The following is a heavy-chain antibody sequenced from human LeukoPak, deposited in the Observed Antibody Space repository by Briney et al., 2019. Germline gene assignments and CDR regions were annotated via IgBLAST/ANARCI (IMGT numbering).Heavy chain of an antibody. CDR1: GYTFTSYG. J-gene: IGHJ6*02. D-gene: IGHD3-3*02. CDR3: ARVWEHFCACYYGMDV. Sequence: ASVTVSCKASGYTFTSYGISWVRQAPGQGLEWMGWISAYNGNTNYAQKLQGRVTMTTDTSTSTAYMELRSLRSDDTAVYYCARVWEHFCACYYGMDVWGQGTTVTVSS. V-gene: IGHV1-18*01. CDR2: ISAYNGNT.